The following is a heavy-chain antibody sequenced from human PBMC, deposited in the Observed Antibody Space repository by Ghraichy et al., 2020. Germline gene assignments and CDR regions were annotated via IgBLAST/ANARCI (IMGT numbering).Heavy chain of an antibody. J-gene: IGHJ4*02. CDR2: INHSGST. V-gene: IGHV4-34*01. CDR1: GGSFSGYY. CDR3: ARGWYYFDY. D-gene: IGHD2-15*01. Sequence: SETLSLTCAVYGGSFSGYYWSWIRQPPGKGLEWIGEINHSGSTNYNPSLKSRVTISVDTSKNQFSLKLSSVTAADTAVYYCARGWYYFDYWGQGTLVTVSS.